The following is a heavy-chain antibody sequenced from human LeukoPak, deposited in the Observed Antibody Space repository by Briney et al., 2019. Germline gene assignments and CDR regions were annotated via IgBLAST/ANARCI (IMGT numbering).Heavy chain of an antibody. CDR1: GLTVSSNY. J-gene: IGHJ6*02. CDR2: IYSGGST. Sequence: QSGGSLRLSCAASGLTVSSNYMSWVRQAPGKGLEWVSVIYSGGSTYYADSVKGRFTISRDNSKNTLYLQMNSLRAEDTAVYYCARDLDYYYYGMDVWGQGTTVTVSS. CDR3: ARDLDYYYYGMDV. V-gene: IGHV3-53*01.